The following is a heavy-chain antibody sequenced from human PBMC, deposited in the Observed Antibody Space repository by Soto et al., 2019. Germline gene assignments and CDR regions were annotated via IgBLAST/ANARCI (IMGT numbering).Heavy chain of an antibody. CDR3: GRVPLDGNYANGVDV. D-gene: IGHD4-17*01. J-gene: IGHJ6*02. Sequence: AGGPLSLPSASSEVKFRTYGMYLIRQDPGKGLEWVANIDTDGSRKNYVDSVKGRFIISRDNAKNSLFLQMNSLRADDTAVYYCGRVPLDGNYANGVDVWGQGTTVNVS. CDR1: EVKFRTYG. CDR2: IDTDGSRK. V-gene: IGHV3-7*03.